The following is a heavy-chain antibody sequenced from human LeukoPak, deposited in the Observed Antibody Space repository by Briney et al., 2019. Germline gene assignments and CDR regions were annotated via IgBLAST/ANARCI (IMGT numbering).Heavy chain of an antibody. CDR2: ISYDGSNK. CDR3: ARESKVTGCFDY. Sequence: PGRSLRLSCAASGFTFSSYGMHWVRQAPGKGLEWVAVISYDGSNKYYADPVKGRLTISRDNSKNTLYLQMNSLRAEDTAVYYCARESKVTGCFDYWGQGTLVTVSS. V-gene: IGHV3-30*03. CDR1: GFTFSSYG. D-gene: IGHD1-14*01. J-gene: IGHJ4*02.